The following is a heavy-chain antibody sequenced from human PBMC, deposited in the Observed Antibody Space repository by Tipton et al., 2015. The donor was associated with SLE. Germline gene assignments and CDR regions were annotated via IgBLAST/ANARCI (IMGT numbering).Heavy chain of an antibody. CDR3: ARDPLTTVTSPPFDY. J-gene: IGHJ4*02. D-gene: IGHD4-17*01. V-gene: IGHV3-33*01. Sequence: SLRLSCATSGFTLRSYDMHWVRQAPGKGLEWVAVIWYDGSNKYYADSVKGRFTVSRDNSKNTLYLQMNSLRAEDTAVYYCARDPLTTVTSPPFDYWGQGTLVTVSS. CDR1: GFTLRSYD. CDR2: IWYDGSNK.